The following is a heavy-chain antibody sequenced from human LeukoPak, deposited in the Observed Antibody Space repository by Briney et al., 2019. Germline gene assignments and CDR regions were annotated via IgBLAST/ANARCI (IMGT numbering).Heavy chain of an antibody. V-gene: IGHV1-69*13. CDR1: GYTLTELS. Sequence: GASVKVSCKVSGYTLTELSMHWVRQAPGKGLEWMGGIIPITGTANYAQKFQGRVTITADESTSTAYMELSRLRSEDTAVYYCARGNSQAPRGSCYFWGQGTLVTVSS. D-gene: IGHD2-15*01. CDR3: ARGNSQAPRGSCYF. CDR2: IIPITGTA. J-gene: IGHJ4*02.